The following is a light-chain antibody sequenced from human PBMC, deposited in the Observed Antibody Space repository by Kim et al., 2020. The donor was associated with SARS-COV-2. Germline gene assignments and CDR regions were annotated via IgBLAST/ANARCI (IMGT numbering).Light chain of an antibody. CDR2: GSS. Sequence: SPGERAPPSCRASQNVRYNPLAWYQRKPGQAPRLLIHGSSSRATGIPDRFSGSGSGTDFTLTISRLEPEDFAMYYCQQYGSSLLTFGGGTKVDIK. CDR1: QNVRYNP. CDR3: QQYGSSLLT. V-gene: IGKV3-20*01. J-gene: IGKJ4*01.